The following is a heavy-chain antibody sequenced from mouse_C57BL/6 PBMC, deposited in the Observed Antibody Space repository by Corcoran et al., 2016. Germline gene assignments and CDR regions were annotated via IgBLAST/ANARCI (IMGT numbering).Heavy chain of an antibody. Sequence: EVQLQQYGPALVKPGASVNISCKASGYTFTDYYLNWVKQSHGKSLEWIGDINPNNGGTSYNQKFKGKATLTVDKSSSTAYMELRSLTSEDSAVYYCARGAYWGQGTLVTVSA. J-gene: IGHJ3*01. CDR1: GYTFTDYY. CDR2: INPNNGGT. CDR3: ARGAY. V-gene: IGHV1-26*01.